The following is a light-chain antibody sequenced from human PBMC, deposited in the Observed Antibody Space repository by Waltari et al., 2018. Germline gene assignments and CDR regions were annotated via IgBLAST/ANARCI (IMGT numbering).Light chain of an antibody. V-gene: IGKV3D-15*01. CDR2: GVS. CDR1: QSISSN. J-gene: IGKJ2*01. CDR3: QQYNNWPPEMYT. Sequence: ETMMTQSPDTLSVSPGERATLSCRASQSISSNLAWYQQKTGQAPRLLIFGVSTRATGIPARFSGSGSGTEFTLTISSLESEDFGIYYCQQYNNWPPEMYTFGQGTKLEI.